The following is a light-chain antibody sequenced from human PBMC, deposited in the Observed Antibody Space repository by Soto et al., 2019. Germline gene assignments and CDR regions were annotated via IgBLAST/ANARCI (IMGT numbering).Light chain of an antibody. V-gene: IGKV3-20*01. CDR1: QSVSSSY. Sequence: EIVLTQSPGTLSLSPGERATLSCRASQSVSSSYLAWYQQKPGQAPRLLIYGASSRATGIPDRFSGSGSGTDFTLTSRRLEPEDFAVYYCQQYGSLFGQGTKVEIK. CDR2: GAS. CDR3: QQYGSL. J-gene: IGKJ1*01.